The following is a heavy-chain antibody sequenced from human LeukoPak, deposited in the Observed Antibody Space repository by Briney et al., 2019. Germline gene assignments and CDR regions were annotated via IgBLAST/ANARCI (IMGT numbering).Heavy chain of an antibody. Sequence: SETLSLTCAVYGGSFSGYYWSWIRQPPGKGLEWIGEINHSGSTNHNPSLKSRVTISVDTSKNQFSLKLSSVTAADTAVYYCARVDTAMVYLFDYWGQGTLVTVSS. J-gene: IGHJ4*02. D-gene: IGHD5-18*01. CDR1: GGSFSGYY. V-gene: IGHV4-34*01. CDR3: ARVDTAMVYLFDY. CDR2: INHSGST.